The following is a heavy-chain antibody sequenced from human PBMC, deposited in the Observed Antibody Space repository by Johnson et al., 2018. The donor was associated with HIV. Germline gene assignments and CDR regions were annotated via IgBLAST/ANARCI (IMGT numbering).Heavy chain of an antibody. CDR1: GFTFSSYA. D-gene: IGHD3-22*01. CDR2: ISYDGSNK. Sequence: QVQLVESGGGVVQPGRSLRLSCAASGFTFSSYAMHWVRQGPGEGLEWVALISYDGSNKYYADSVKGRFTISRDNSKNTLYLQMNSLRAEDTAVYYCAKEGGRITMIVVEPDAFDIWGQGTMVTVSS. CDR3: AKEGGRITMIVVEPDAFDI. V-gene: IGHV3-30-3*01. J-gene: IGHJ3*02.